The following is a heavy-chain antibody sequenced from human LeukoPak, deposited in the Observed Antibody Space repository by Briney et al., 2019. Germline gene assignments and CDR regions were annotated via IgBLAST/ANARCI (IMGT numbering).Heavy chain of an antibody. D-gene: IGHD4-17*01. CDR2: IYYSGST. Sequence: SETLYLTCTVSGGSISSYYWSRIRQPPGKGLEWIGYIYYSGSTNYNPSLKSRVTISVDTSKNQFSLKLSSVTAADTAVYYCARAGYGDYLSYWGRGTLVTVSS. CDR3: ARAGYGDYLSY. J-gene: IGHJ4*02. V-gene: IGHV4-59*01. CDR1: GGSISSYY.